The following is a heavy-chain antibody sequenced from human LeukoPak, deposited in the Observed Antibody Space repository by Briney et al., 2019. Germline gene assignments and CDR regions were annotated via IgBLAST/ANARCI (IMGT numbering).Heavy chain of an antibody. CDR1: GGSISSSNW. J-gene: IGHJ6*02. V-gene: IGHV4-4*02. D-gene: IGHD1-26*01. CDR2: IYHSGST. CDR3: ARAVGAQGDYYYGMDV. Sequence: SGTLSLTCAVSGGSISSSNWWSWVRQPPGKGLEWIGEIYHSGSTNYNPSLKSRVTISVDKSKNQFSLKLSSMTAADTAVYYCARAVGAQGDYYYGMDVWGQGTTVTVSS.